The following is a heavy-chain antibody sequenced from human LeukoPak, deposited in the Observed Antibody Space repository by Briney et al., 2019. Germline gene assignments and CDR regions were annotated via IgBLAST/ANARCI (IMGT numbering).Heavy chain of an antibody. D-gene: IGHD1-26*01. CDR1: GGSISSGSYY. CDR2: IYTSGST. V-gene: IGHV4-61*02. CDR3: ARVLSGSYYGVDY. J-gene: IGHJ4*02. Sequence: SETLSLTCTVSGGSISSGSYYWSWLRQPAGKGLEWIGRIYTSGSTNYNPSLKSRVTISVDTSKKQFSLKLSSVTAADTAVYYCARVLSGSYYGVDYWGQGTLVTVSS.